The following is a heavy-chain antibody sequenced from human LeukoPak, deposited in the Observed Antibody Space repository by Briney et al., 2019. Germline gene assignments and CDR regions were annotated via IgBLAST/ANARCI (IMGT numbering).Heavy chain of an antibody. CDR3: ARAGYCGSTSCFDPDREYFDY. Sequence: SETLSLTCAVYGGSFSGYSWTWIRLPPGKGLEWIGEINQSGSTNFNPSLKSRVIISIDTSKNQFSLKLSSVTAADTAVYYCARAGYCGSTSCFDPDREYFDYWGQGTLVTVSS. J-gene: IGHJ4*02. CDR1: GGSFSGYS. V-gene: IGHV4-34*01. CDR2: INQSGST. D-gene: IGHD2-2*01.